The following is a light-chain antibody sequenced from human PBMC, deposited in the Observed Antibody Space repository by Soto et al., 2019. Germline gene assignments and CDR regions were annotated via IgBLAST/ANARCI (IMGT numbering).Light chain of an antibody. CDR1: QSVSSDH. V-gene: IGKV3-20*01. CDR2: DAY. Sequence: EIVLTLSPRTLSLSPGARATLSCSASQSVSSDHLAWYQQKPGQASRLLIYDAYSRDPGIPDRFSGSGYATDFALTISGLEAEDFAVYYCQQNSSSPTFGQGTKVDIK. CDR3: QQNSSSPT. J-gene: IGKJ2*01.